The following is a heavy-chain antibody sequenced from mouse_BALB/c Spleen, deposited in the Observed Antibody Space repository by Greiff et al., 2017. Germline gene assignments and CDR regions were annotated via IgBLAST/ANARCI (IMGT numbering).Heavy chain of an antibody. CDR2: IWAGGST. CDR1: GFSLTSYG. V-gene: IGHV2-9*02. J-gene: IGHJ4*01. CDR3: ARVLRGYAMDY. Sequence: VQLKESGPGLVAPSQSLSITCTVSGFSLTSYGVHWVRQPPGKGREWLGVIWAGGSTNYNSALMSRLSISKDNSKSQVFLKMNSLQTDDTAMYYCARVLRGYAMDYWGQGTSVTVSS.